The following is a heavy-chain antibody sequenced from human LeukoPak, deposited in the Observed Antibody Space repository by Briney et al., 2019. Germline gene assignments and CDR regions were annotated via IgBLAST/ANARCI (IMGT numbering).Heavy chain of an antibody. V-gene: IGHV3-23*01. CDR2: ISGSGGST. J-gene: IGHJ4*02. CDR3: AKGLEVESPYYGSGRFKLRGGFWDY. D-gene: IGHD3-10*01. CDR1: GFTFSSYA. Sequence: GGSLRLSCAASGFTFSSYAMSWVRQAPGQGLEWVSAISGSGGSTYYADSVKGRFTISRDNSKNTLYLQMNSLRAEDTAVYYCAKGLEVESPYYGSGRFKLRGGFWDYWGQGTLVTVSS.